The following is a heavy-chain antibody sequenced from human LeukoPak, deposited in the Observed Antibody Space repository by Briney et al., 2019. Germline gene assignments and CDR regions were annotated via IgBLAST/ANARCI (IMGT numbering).Heavy chain of an antibody. CDR1: GGSFSGYY. V-gene: IGHV4-34*01. Sequence: SETLSLTCAVYGGSFSGYYWSWIRQPPGKGLEWIGEINHSGSTNYNPSLKSRVTISVDTSKNQFSLKLSSVTAADTAVYYCARFTSMHQPLLSDDYWGQGTLVTVSS. CDR2: INHSGST. J-gene: IGHJ4*02. CDR3: ARFTSMHQPLLSDDY. D-gene: IGHD2-21*02.